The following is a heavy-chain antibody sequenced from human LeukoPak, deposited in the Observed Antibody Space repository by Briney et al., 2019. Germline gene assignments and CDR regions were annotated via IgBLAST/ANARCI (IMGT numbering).Heavy chain of an antibody. CDR2: IYYSGST. CDR1: GGSISSYY. Sequence: SETLSLTCTVSGGSISSYYWSWIGQPPGKGLEWFGYIYYSGSTNYNPSLKSRVTISVDTSKNQFSLKLSSVTAADTAVYYCARGTYYDFWSGYYNPNYFDYWGQGTLVTVSS. V-gene: IGHV4-59*01. CDR3: ARGTYYDFWSGYYNPNYFDY. D-gene: IGHD3-3*01. J-gene: IGHJ4*02.